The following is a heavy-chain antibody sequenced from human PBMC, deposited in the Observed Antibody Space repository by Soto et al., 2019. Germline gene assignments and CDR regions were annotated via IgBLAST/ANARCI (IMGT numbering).Heavy chain of an antibody. CDR3: VQSRCGGDFRTLYSSHDYYGFDV. J-gene: IGHJ6*02. V-gene: IGHV2-5*02. CDR1: GFALTYFGVG. Sequence: QITLKESGPTLVKPTQTLTLTCTFSGFALTYFGVGVGWIRQPPGKALEWLALVYWDDDKRYNPSLRSRLSITEDSTKKQVVLTMTNTDPVDTAAYICVQSRCGGDFRTLYSSHDYYGFDVWGQGTTVTVSS. CDR2: VYWDDDK. D-gene: IGHD2-21*02.